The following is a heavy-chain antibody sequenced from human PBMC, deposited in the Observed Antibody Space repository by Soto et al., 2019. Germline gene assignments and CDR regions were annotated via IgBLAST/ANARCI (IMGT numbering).Heavy chain of an antibody. CDR3: ARSISGSYYAYYYGMDV. V-gene: IGHV3-23*01. CDR1: GFIFSSNA. CDR2: ISSSGGST. Sequence: GGSLRLSCAASGFIFSSNAMSWVRQAPGKGLEWVSVISSSGGSTYNADSVKGRFTISRDNFKNTLFLQMNSLRAEDTAVYYCARSISGSYYAYYYGMDVWGQGTTVTVSS. D-gene: IGHD1-26*01. J-gene: IGHJ6*02.